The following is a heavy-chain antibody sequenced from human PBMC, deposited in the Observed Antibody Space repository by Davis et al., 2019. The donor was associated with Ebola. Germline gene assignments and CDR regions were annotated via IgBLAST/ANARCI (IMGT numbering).Heavy chain of an antibody. V-gene: IGHV4-61*01. J-gene: IGHJ6*03. D-gene: IGHD3-22*01. CDR1: GGSVSSANYY. Sequence: PSETLSLTCTVSGGSVSSANYYWSWIRQAPGKGLEWIGYIYYRGSTNYNPSLKSRVTMSVDTSKNQFSLKLSSVTAADTAVYYCARDLRYDSSGYDYYFYMDVWGKGTTVTVSS. CDR2: IYYRGST. CDR3: ARDLRYDSSGYDYYFYMDV.